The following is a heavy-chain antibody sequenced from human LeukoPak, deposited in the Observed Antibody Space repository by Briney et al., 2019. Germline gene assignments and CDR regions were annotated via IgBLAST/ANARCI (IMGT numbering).Heavy chain of an antibody. CDR1: GFTFSSYA. J-gene: IGHJ4*02. D-gene: IGHD3-3*01. Sequence: GGSLRLPCAASGFTFSSYAMSWVRQAPGKELEWVSAISGSGGSTYYADSVKGRFTISRDNSKNTLYLQMNSLRAEDTAVYYCAKGLYDFWSGYQYYFDYWGQGTLVTVSS. CDR3: AKGLYDFWSGYQYYFDY. CDR2: ISGSGGST. V-gene: IGHV3-23*01.